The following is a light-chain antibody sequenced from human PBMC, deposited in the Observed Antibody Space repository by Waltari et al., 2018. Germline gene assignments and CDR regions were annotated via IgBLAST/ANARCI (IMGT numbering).Light chain of an antibody. CDR3: QHYVRLPVT. V-gene: IGKV3-20*01. J-gene: IGKJ1*01. CDR2: GAS. Sequence: EIVLTQSPGTLSLSPGGRATLSCRASQSVGRSLAWYQHKPGQAPRLLIYGASIRATGIPDRFSGGGSGTDFSLTISRLEPEDFAAYHCQHYVRLPVTFGQGTKVEIK. CDR1: QSVGRS.